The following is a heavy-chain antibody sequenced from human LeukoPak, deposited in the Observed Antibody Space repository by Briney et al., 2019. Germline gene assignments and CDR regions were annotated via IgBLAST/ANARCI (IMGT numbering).Heavy chain of an antibody. Sequence: GGSLRLSCAAPGFTFSNYGMHWVRQAPGKGLEWVAYIPYDGTKQYYGDPVKGRFTISRDNSNNTLYLQMNSLRAADTAVYYCAKYGSSSNYFDYWGQGTLVTVSS. D-gene: IGHD6-6*01. J-gene: IGHJ4*02. CDR2: IPYDGTKQ. CDR1: GFTFSNYG. CDR3: AKYGSSSNYFDY. V-gene: IGHV3-30*02.